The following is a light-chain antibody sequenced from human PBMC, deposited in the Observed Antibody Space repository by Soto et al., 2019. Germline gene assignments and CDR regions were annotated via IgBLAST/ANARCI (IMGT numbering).Light chain of an antibody. Sequence: DIQLTQSPSSLSASIGDRVTITCRSSQTTEIYLNWYQQKPGKAPRLLIYAGSNLQSGVPLTFSGSGSGTDFTLTISSQQPEDFATYYCQQSYSAPPTFGEGTEVEN. CDR3: QQSYSAPPT. CDR1: QTTEIY. J-gene: IGKJ1*01. V-gene: IGKV1-39*01. CDR2: AGS.